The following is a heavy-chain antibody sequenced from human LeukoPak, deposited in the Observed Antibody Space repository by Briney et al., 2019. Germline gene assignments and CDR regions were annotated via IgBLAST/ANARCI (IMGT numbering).Heavy chain of an antibody. CDR2: IGSSET. D-gene: IGHD1-1*01. CDR3: AKDSFDHNGIYDAFDI. Sequence: GGSLRLSCAASGFNFNIFAMSWVRQSPGKGLEWVSTIGSSETYYADPVKGRFTIPRDNSKNRLYLQMNSVRADDTAVYYCAKDSFDHNGIYDAFDIWGQGTLVTVSS. J-gene: IGHJ3*02. CDR1: GFNFNIFA. V-gene: IGHV3-23*01.